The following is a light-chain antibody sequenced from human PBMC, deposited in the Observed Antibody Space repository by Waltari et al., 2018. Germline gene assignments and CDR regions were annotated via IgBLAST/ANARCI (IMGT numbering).Light chain of an antibody. CDR3: QQLKNSPLT. V-gene: IGKV1-9*01. CDR2: AAS. J-gene: IGKJ4*01. Sequence: DIQLTQSPSFLSASEGDRVTITCRASQDITSFLAWYQQKPGKAPKLLIFAASTLQGGVPSRFSGSGSGTEFTLTISSLLPEDFATYYCQQLKNSPLTFGGGTKVEIK. CDR1: QDITSF.